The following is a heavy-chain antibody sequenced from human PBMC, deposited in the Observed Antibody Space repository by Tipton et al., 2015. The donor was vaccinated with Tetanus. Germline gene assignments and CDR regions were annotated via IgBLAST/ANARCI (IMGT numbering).Heavy chain of an antibody. CDR2: FFPGDSES. CDR1: GYNFISYW. V-gene: IGHV5-51*01. CDR3: AKVSAPGTIATGNFDY. Sequence: QLVQSGAEVKKPGESLRISCKGSGYNFISYWIAWVRHMPGKGLEWMGIFFPGDSESRYSPSFQGQVTMSGDNSIRTAYLQWNSLRASDTATYYCAKVSAPGTIATGNFDYWGQGTPVTVSS. J-gene: IGHJ4*02. D-gene: IGHD1-1*01.